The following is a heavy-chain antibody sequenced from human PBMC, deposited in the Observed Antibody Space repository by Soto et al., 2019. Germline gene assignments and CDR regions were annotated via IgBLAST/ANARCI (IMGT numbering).Heavy chain of an antibody. J-gene: IGHJ5*02. CDR2: INHTGGT. CDR3: ANRITVFGLLIRPLDP. D-gene: IGHD3-3*01. V-gene: IGHV4-34*01. CDR1: GGAVNGYY. Sequence: KASETLSLTCAVYGGAVNGYYWNWIRQPPEKGLEWIGEINHTGGTHYNPSLKSRVTMSVDTSKNQFSLRLSSVTAADTAIYYCANRITVFGLLIRPLDPWGQGTQVTVYS.